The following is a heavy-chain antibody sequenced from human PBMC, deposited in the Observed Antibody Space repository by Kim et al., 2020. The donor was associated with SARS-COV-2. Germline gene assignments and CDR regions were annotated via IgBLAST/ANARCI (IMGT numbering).Heavy chain of an antibody. CDR3: ARVARYFDWLPDY. J-gene: IGHJ4*02. V-gene: IGHV3-48*03. D-gene: IGHD3-9*01. Sequence: YADSVKGRFTISRDNAKNSLYLQMNSLRAEDTAVYYCARVARYFDWLPDYWGQGTLVTVSS.